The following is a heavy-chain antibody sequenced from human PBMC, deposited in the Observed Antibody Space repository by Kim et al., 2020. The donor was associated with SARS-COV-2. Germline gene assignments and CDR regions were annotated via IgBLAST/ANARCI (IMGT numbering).Heavy chain of an antibody. Sequence: SVKGRFTISRDNARNSVFLQMNSLRVEETAVYYCARAGHYESNGYLRDFDYWGQGTLVTVSS. V-gene: IGHV3-11*06. J-gene: IGHJ4*02. CDR3: ARAGHYESNGYLRDFDY. D-gene: IGHD3-22*01.